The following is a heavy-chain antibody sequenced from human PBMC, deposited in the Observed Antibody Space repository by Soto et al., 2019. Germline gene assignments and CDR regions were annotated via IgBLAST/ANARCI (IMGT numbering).Heavy chain of an antibody. CDR2: IYYSGST. J-gene: IGHJ6*02. Sequence: SETLSLTCTVSGGSISSSSYYWGSIRQPPGKGLEWIGSIYYSGSTYYNPSLKSRVTISVDTSKNQFSLKLSSVTAADTAVYYCARAPEEIWFGERNYYGMDVWGQGTTVTVSS. CDR1: GGSISSSSYY. V-gene: IGHV4-39*01. CDR3: ARAPEEIWFGERNYYGMDV. D-gene: IGHD3-10*01.